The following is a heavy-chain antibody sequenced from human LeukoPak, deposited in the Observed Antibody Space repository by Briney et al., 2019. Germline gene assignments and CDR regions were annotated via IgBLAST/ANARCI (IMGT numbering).Heavy chain of an antibody. J-gene: IGHJ4*02. Sequence: ASVKVSCKASGFTFTSSAVQWVRQARGQRLEWIGWIVVGTGNTNYAQKFQGGVTITRDLSTSTAYMELSSLRSEDTAVYYCAAAAGYSSGWYLFDYWGQGTLVTVSS. CDR3: AAAAGYSSGWYLFDY. CDR1: GFTFTSSA. D-gene: IGHD6-19*01. V-gene: IGHV1-58*01. CDR2: IVVGTGNT.